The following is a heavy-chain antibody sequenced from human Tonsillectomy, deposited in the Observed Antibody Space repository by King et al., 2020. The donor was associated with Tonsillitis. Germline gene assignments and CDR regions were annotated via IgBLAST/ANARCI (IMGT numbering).Heavy chain of an antibody. Sequence: LQLQESGPGLVKPSETLSLTCTVSGGSIGSDNSYWAWIRQSPGSGPEWIGSAYYGSTYYNPSLKSRLSISVDTSKNEFSLTLRSVTAADTAVYYCARHEREVVLVTAGWGWFDPWGQGTLVTVSS. CDR3: ARHEREVVLVTAGWGWFDP. CDR1: GGSIGSDNSY. CDR2: AYYGST. V-gene: IGHV4-39*07. D-gene: IGHD2-21*02. J-gene: IGHJ5*02.